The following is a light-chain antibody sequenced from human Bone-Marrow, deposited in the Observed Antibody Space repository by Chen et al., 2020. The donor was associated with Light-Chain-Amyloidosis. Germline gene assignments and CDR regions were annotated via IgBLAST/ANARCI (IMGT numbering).Light chain of an antibody. Sequence: SYVLTPPSSVSVAPGQPATTACRGNTIGSTSVHWYQQTPGQDPLLVVYDDSDRPSGIPERWSGSNSGNTATLTISRVEAGDEADYYCQVWDRSRDRPVFGGGTKLTVL. V-gene: IGLV3-21*02. CDR1: TIGSTS. CDR3: QVWDRSRDRPV. CDR2: DDS. J-gene: IGLJ3*02.